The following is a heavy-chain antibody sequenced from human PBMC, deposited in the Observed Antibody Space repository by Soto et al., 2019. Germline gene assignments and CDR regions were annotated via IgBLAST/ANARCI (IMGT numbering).Heavy chain of an antibody. CDR2: IYYSGT. D-gene: IGHD3-22*01. CDR3: ARTYDGSGPNSGGYGFDI. CDR1: GGSISSYY. J-gene: IGHJ3*02. V-gene: IGHV4-59*01. Sequence: SETLSLTCSVSGGSISSYYWSWLRQPPGKGLEWIAYIYYSGTSYNPSLKSRVSISLDTPKNQFSLKLSSVTAADTAVYYCARTYDGSGPNSGGYGFDIWGQGTMVTVSS.